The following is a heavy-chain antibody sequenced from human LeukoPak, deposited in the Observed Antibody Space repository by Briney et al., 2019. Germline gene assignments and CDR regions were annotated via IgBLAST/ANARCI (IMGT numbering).Heavy chain of an antibody. Sequence: ASVKVSCKTSGGTFSDFAFSWVRQAPGQGLEWMGRIIPIFVATSYAQNFQGRASITTDESTTTAYMELSSLRSEDTAVYYCARGYCSGDSCFHDAFDIWGQGTMVTVSS. CDR3: ARGYCSGDSCFHDAFDI. D-gene: IGHD2-15*01. V-gene: IGHV1-69*05. CDR1: GGTFSDFA. J-gene: IGHJ3*02. CDR2: IIPIFVAT.